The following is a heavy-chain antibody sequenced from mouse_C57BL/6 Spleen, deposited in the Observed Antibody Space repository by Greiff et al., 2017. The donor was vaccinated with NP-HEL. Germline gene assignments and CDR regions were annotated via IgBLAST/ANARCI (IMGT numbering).Heavy chain of an antibody. CDR2: IHPNSGST. CDR1: GYTFTSYW. J-gene: IGHJ2*01. V-gene: IGHV1-64*01. D-gene: IGHD1-1*01. CDR3: ASGDYYGSSFDD. Sequence: QVQLQQPGAELVKPGASVKLSCKASGYTFTSYWMHWVKQRPGQGLEWIGMIHPNSGSTNYNEKFKSKATLAVDKSSSTAYMQLSSLASEDSTVYYCASGDYYGSSFDDWGQGTTLTVSS.